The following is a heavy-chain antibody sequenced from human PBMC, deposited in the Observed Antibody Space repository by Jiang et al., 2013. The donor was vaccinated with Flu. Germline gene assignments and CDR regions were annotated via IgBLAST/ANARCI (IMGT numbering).Heavy chain of an antibody. CDR1: GGSISSYY. J-gene: IGHJ4*02. Sequence: GSGLVKPSETLSLTCTVSGGSISSYYWSWIRQPPGKGLEWIGYIYYSGSTNYNPSLKSRVTISVDTSKNQFSLKLSSVTAADTAVYYCAREVGSGGSPWYFDYWGQGTLVTVSS. V-gene: IGHV4-59*01. CDR3: AREVGSGGSPWYFDY. D-gene: IGHD2-15*01. CDR2: IYYSGST.